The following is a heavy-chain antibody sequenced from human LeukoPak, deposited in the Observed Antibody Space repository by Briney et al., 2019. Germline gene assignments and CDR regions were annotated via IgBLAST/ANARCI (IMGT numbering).Heavy chain of an antibody. J-gene: IGHJ4*02. CDR3: AKDGSGSYWY. CDR2: ISYDGSNK. V-gene: IGHV3-30*18. CDR1: GFTFSSYG. Sequence: AGGSLRLSCAASGFTFSSYGMHWVRQAPGKGLEWVAVISYDGSNKYYADSVKGRFTISRDNSKNTLYLQMNSLRAEDTAVYYCAKDGSGSYWYWGQGTLVTVSS. D-gene: IGHD3-10*01.